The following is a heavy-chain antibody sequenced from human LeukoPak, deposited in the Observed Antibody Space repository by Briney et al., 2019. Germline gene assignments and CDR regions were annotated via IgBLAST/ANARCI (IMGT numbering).Heavy chain of an antibody. CDR3: ARASWGYQFDS. Sequence: SGGSLRLSCAASGFTVSTNYVSWVRQAPGKGLEWVSVIYSSGSTYYADSVKDRLTISRDNSRNTVDLQMNSLRVEDTAVYYCARASWGYQFDSWGQGTLVTVSS. J-gene: IGHJ4*02. CDR1: GFTVSTNY. CDR2: IYSSGST. V-gene: IGHV3-66*01. D-gene: IGHD5-12*01.